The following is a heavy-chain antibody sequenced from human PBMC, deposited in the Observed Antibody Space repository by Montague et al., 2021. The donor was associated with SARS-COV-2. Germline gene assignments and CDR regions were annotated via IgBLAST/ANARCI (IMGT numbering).Heavy chain of an antibody. CDR2: IYTSGST. CDR1: GGSISSGNYY. D-gene: IGHD1-26*01. V-gene: IGHV4-61*02. CDR3: AGEAGRYDGWRPDS. J-gene: IGHJ4*02. Sequence: TLSLTCTVSGGSISSGNYYWSWIRQPAGKGLEWIGCIYTSGSTNYNPSLRSRVTISVDTSKNQFSLNLSSMTAADTAVYYCAGEAGRYDGWRPDSWGQGTLVTVSS.